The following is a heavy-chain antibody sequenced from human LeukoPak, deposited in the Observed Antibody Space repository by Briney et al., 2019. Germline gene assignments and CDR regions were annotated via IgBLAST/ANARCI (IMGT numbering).Heavy chain of an antibody. Sequence: PSETLSLTCAVYGGSFSGYYWSWIRQPPGKGLEWIGEINHSGSTNYNPSLKSRVTISVDTSKNQFSLKLSSVTAADTAVYYCARHVGWSMSWFSPGGFDYWGQGTLVTVSS. J-gene: IGHJ4*02. CDR2: INHSGST. CDR3: ARHVGWSMSWFSPGGFDY. CDR1: GGSFSGYY. D-gene: IGHD2-8*02. V-gene: IGHV4-34*01.